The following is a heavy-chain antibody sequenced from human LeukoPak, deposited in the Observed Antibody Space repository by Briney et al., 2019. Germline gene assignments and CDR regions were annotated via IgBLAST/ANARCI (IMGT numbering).Heavy chain of an antibody. CDR2: IYYSGST. V-gene: IGHV4-39*01. D-gene: IGHD3-10*01. J-gene: IGHJ4*02. CDR3: ARILWFGELEEIDY. CDR1: GGSISSSSYY. Sequence: SATLSLTCTVSGGSISSSSYYWGWIRQPPGKGLEWIGSIYYSGSTYYNPSLKSRVTISVDTSKNQFSLKLSSVTAADTAVYYCARILWFGELEEIDYWGQGTLVTVSS.